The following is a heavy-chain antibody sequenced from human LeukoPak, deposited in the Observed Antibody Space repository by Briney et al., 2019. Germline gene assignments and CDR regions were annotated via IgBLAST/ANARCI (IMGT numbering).Heavy chain of an antibody. CDR2: IYYSGST. Sequence: PSETLSLTCTVSGGSISSGGSYWSWIRQHPGKGLEWIGYIYYSGSTYYNPSLKSRVTISVDTSKNQFSLKLSSVTAADTAVYYCAREGSPDAFDIWGQGTMVTVSS. V-gene: IGHV4-31*03. CDR3: AREGSPDAFDI. J-gene: IGHJ3*02. CDR1: GGSISSGGSY.